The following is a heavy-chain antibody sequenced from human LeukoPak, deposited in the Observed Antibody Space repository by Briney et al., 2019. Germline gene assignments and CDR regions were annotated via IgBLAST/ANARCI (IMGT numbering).Heavy chain of an antibody. D-gene: IGHD2-21*02. CDR2: IRYDGSNK. CDR3: AKDWGTATPGYFDY. J-gene: IGHJ4*02. Sequence: GGSLRLSCAASGFTFSSYGMHWVRQAPGKGLEWVAFIRYDGSNKYYADSVKGRFTISRDNSKNTLYLQMNSLRAEDTAVYYCAKDWGTATPGYFDYWGQGTLVTVSS. CDR1: GFTFSSYG. V-gene: IGHV3-30*02.